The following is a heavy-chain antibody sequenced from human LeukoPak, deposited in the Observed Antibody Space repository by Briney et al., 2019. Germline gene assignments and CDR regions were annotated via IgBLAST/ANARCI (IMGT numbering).Heavy chain of an antibody. D-gene: IGHD6-19*01. Sequence: SETLSLTCTVSGGSISSYYWSWIRQPPGKGLEWIGYIYYSGSTNYNPSLKSRFTISVDTSKNQFSLKLSSVTAADTAVYYCASLSSGWSYYFDYWGQGTLVTVSS. V-gene: IGHV4-59*01. CDR3: ASLSSGWSYYFDY. CDR2: IYYSGST. J-gene: IGHJ4*02. CDR1: GGSISSYY.